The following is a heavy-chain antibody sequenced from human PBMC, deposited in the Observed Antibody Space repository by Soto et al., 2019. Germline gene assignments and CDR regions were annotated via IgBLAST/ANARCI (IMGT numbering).Heavy chain of an antibody. CDR2: IWYDGSNK. J-gene: IGHJ3*02. CDR1: GFTCSSYG. V-gene: IGHV3-33*01. Sequence: PGGSLRLSCAASGFTCSSYGMHWVRQAPGKGLEWVAVIWYDGSNKYYADSVKGRFTISRDNSKNTLYLQMNSLRAEDTAVYYCARDDYYDSSVPISNAFDIWGQGTMVTVSS. D-gene: IGHD3-22*01. CDR3: ARDDYYDSSVPISNAFDI.